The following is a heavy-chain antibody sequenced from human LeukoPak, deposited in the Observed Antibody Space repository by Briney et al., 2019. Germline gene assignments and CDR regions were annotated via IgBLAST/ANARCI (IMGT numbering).Heavy chain of an antibody. CDR3: ARDSGGVYMVRGVGIDY. CDR2: IYYSGST. J-gene: IGHJ4*02. Sequence: SETLSLTCTVPGGSISSSSYYWGWIRQPPGKGLEWIGSIYYSGSTYYNPSLKSRVTISVDTSKNQFSLKLSSVTAADTAVYYCARDSGGVYMVRGVGIDYWGQGTLVTVSS. V-gene: IGHV4-39*07. CDR1: GGSISSSSYY. D-gene: IGHD3-10*01.